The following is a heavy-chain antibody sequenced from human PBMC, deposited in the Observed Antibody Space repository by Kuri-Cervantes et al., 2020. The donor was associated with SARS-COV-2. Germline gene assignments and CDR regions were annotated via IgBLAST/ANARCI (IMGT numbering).Heavy chain of an antibody. D-gene: IGHD4-23*01. J-gene: IGHJ4*02. CDR2: IIPIVGVP. Sequence: SVKVSCKTSGGSFSSYAISWVRQAPGQGLEWMGRIIPIVGVPNYAQNFQGRVTITADTSTSTAYVELSSLRSEDTAVYHCARETSRTGGTGYYFDYWGQGTLVTVSS. CDR3: ARETSRTGGTGYYFDY. CDR1: GGSFSSYA. V-gene: IGHV1-69*04.